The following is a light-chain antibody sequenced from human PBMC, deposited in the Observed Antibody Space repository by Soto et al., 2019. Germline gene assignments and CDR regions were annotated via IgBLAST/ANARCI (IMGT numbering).Light chain of an antibody. CDR1: SSDIGAYNF. Sequence: QSVLTQPASVSGFPGQSITISCTGTSSDIGAYNFVHWYQQHPAKGPKLLISQISHRPSGISDRFSGSKSGNTASLTISDLQTDDEADYYCRSYTSTNTLLIFGGGTKLTVL. CDR3: RSYTSTNTLLI. V-gene: IGLV2-14*01. J-gene: IGLJ2*01. CDR2: QIS.